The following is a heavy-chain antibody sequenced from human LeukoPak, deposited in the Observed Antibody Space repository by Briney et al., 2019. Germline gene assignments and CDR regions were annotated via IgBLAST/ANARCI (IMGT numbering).Heavy chain of an antibody. Sequence: ASVKVSCKASGYTFTGYYMHWVRQAPGQGLEWMGWINPNSGGTNYAQKFQGRVTMTRDTSISTAYMELSRLRSDDTAVYYCARGRYSSSWYPVDYWGQGTLVTVSS. D-gene: IGHD6-13*01. CDR1: GYTFTGYY. CDR3: ARGRYSSSWYPVDY. J-gene: IGHJ4*02. CDR2: INPNSGGT. V-gene: IGHV1-2*02.